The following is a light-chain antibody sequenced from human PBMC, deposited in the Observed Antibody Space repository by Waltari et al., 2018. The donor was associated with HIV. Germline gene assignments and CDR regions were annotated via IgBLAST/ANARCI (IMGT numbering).Light chain of an antibody. CDR3: SSYTRSGALDWV. CDR2: YVS. Sequence: QSALTQPASVSGSPGQSITISCTGTSSDVGGYAYVSWYQQHPGKAPKLMIFYVSNGPSGASNRFPGPNSGNNASLPSSGLQAHDEPDYYCSSYTRSGALDWVLGGGTKLTVL. J-gene: IGLJ3*02. V-gene: IGLV2-14*03. CDR1: SSDVGGYAY.